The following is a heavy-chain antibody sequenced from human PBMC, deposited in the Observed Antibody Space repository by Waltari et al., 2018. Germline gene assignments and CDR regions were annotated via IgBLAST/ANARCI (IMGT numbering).Heavy chain of an antibody. D-gene: IGHD6-13*01. CDR3: ARWSIAAAGLSDY. Sequence: EVQLVESGGGLVQPGGSLRLSCAASGFTFSSYWMSWVRQAPGKGLEWVANIKQDGSEKYYVDSVKGRFTISRDNAKNSLYLHMNSLRAEDTAVYYCARWSIAAAGLSDYWGQGTLVTVSS. CDR2: IKQDGSEK. V-gene: IGHV3-7*01. J-gene: IGHJ4*02. CDR1: GFTFSSYW.